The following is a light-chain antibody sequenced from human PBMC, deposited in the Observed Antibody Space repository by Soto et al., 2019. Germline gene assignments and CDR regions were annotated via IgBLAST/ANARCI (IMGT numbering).Light chain of an antibody. V-gene: IGLV2-14*03. J-gene: IGLJ1*01. CDR2: DVS. Sequence: QCVPTSPAYVDWVAREGITISLKGTPSDVGGYNYVSWYQRHPGKAPKLMISDVSNRPSGVSYRFSGSKSGNTASLTISGLQTEDEADYYCSSYTTSSTYVFGTGTKVTVL. CDR1: PSDVGGYNY. CDR3: SSYTTSSTYV.